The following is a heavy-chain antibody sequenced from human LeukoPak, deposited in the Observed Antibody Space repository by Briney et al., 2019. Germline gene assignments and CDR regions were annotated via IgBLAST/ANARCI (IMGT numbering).Heavy chain of an antibody. CDR2: ISYVGTNK. Sequence: GGSLRLSCAASGFTFSSYGMHWVRQAPGKGLEWVAVISYVGTNKYYGDSVKGRFTISRDNSKNTLFLQMSGLRAEDTAVYFCVRDCSRWGQGTLVTVSS. J-gene: IGHJ4*02. D-gene: IGHD3-10*02. CDR1: GFTFSSYG. V-gene: IGHV3-30*03. CDR3: VRDCSR.